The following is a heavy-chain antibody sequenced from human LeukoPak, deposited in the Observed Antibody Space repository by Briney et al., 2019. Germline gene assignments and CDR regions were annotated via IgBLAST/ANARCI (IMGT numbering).Heavy chain of an antibody. CDR3: ARHYDDEVYYFDY. D-gene: IGHD3-3*01. V-gene: IGHV5-51*01. CDR1: GYSFTSYW. CDR2: IYPGDSDT. J-gene: IGHJ4*02. Sequence: GESLQISCQGSGYSFTSYWIGWVRQMPGKGLEWMGIIYPGDSDTRYSPSFQGQVTISADKSISTAYLQWSSLKASDTAMYYCARHYDDEVYYFDYWGRGTLVTVSS.